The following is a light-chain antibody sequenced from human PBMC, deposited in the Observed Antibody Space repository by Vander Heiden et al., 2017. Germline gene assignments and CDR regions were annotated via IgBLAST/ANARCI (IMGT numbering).Light chain of an antibody. V-gene: IGLV3-21*02. J-gene: IGLJ1*01. Sequence: SYVLTQPPSVSVAPGQPARITCGGNNIGSKSVHWYQQKPGQAPVLVVYDDSDRPAGIPERFSGANAGNTATLTISRVEAGDEADYYCQVWDSSSDLYVFGTGTKVTVL. CDR1: NIGSKS. CDR2: DDS. CDR3: QVWDSSSDLYV.